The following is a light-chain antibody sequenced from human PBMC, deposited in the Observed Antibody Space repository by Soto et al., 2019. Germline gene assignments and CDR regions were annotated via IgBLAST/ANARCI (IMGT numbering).Light chain of an antibody. Sequence: EIVLTQSPGILSLSPGERASLSCGASQSISSSFLAWYQQKPGQAPRLLIYGASSRATGIPDRLSGTGSETDFTLTISRLEPEDFAVYYCQQYDNSPITFGQGTRLE. CDR3: QQYDNSPIT. V-gene: IGKV3-20*01. J-gene: IGKJ5*01. CDR2: GAS. CDR1: QSISSSF.